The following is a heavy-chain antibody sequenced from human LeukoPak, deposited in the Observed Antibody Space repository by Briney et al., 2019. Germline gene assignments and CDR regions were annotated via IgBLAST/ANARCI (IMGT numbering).Heavy chain of an antibody. V-gene: IGHV4-39*07. Sequence: SETLSLTCTVSGDSFTSSRYFWGWIRQPPGKGLEWIGSFYYSGSAYHNPSLKSRVTISLDTSKNHFSLKLTSVTAADTAVYYCAHIPIWRYCSGGSCYTDDYYYYGMDVWGQGTTVTVSS. CDR1: GDSFTSSRYF. D-gene: IGHD2-15*01. CDR2: FYYSGSA. J-gene: IGHJ6*02. CDR3: AHIPIWRYCSGGSCYTDDYYYYGMDV.